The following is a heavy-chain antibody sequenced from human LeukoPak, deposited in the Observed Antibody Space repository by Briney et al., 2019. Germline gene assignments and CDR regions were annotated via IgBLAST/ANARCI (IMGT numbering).Heavy chain of an antibody. CDR3: ARKIGGAVAGNWYFDL. CDR1: GFTFSSYS. D-gene: IGHD6-19*01. CDR2: IGSSSTTM. Sequence: GGSLRLSCAASGFTFSSYSMNWVRQAPGKGLEWLLYIGSSSTTMYYADSVKGRFTISRDNSKNTLYLQMNSLRAEDTAVYYCARKIGGAVAGNWYFDLWGRGTLVIVSS. V-gene: IGHV3-48*01. J-gene: IGHJ2*01.